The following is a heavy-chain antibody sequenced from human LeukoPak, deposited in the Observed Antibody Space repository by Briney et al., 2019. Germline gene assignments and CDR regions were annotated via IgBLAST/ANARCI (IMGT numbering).Heavy chain of an antibody. D-gene: IGHD3-10*01. Sequence: GGSLRLSCAASGFTFSSYSMNWVRRAPGKGLEWVPSISSSSSYIYYADSVKGRFTISRDNAKNSLYLQMNSLRAEDTAVYYCARDPYGSGSYGWFDPWGQGTLVTVSS. CDR2: ISSSSSYI. V-gene: IGHV3-21*01. J-gene: IGHJ5*02. CDR3: ARDPYGSGSYGWFDP. CDR1: GFTFSSYS.